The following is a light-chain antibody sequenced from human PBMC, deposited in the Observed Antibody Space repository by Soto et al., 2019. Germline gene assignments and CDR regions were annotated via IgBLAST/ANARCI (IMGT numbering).Light chain of an antibody. CDR2: DAS. J-gene: IGKJ1*01. CDR3: QQRRDWPRT. Sequence: EIVLTQSSATLSLSPGERATLSCRASQSISVYLAWYQQKPGQAPRLLLYDASNRATGIPARFSGSGSGTDFTLTISSLEPEDFAVYYCQQRRDWPRTFGQGTKV. CDR1: QSISVY. V-gene: IGKV3-11*01.